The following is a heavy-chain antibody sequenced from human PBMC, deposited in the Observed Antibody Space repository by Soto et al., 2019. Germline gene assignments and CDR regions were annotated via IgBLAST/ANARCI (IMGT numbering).Heavy chain of an antibody. Sequence: SETLCLTCTVSGGTISSGGYYWSWIRQPPGKGLEWIGYIYYSGSTYYDPSLKSRVTISVDTSKNQFSLKLSSVTAADTAVYYCSSLNKENYYDSSGYLDYWGQGTLVTVSS. V-gene: IGHV4-30-4*01. CDR2: IYYSGST. CDR1: GGTISSGGYY. J-gene: IGHJ4*02. CDR3: SSLNKENYYDSSGYLDY. D-gene: IGHD3-22*01.